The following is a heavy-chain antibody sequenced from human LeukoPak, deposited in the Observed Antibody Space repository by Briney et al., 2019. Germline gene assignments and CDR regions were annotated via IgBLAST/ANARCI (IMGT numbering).Heavy chain of an antibody. CDR3: ARDEFSELRFLEWSKYLGPHFDY. CDR1: GFTFSSYS. D-gene: IGHD3-3*01. V-gene: IGHV3-21*01. J-gene: IGHJ4*02. CDR2: ISSSSSYI. Sequence: PGGSLRLSCAASGFTFSSYSMNWVRQAPGKGLEWVSSISSSSSYIYYADSVKGRFTISRDNAKNSLYLQMNSLRAEDTAVYYCARDEFSELRFLEWSKYLGPHFDYWGQGTLVTVSS.